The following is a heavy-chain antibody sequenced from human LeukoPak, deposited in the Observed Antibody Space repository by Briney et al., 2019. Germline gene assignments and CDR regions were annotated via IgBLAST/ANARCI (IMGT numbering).Heavy chain of an antibody. CDR2: INHSGST. CDR3: ARSEYCSSTSCYAGWDYYYYYGMDV. D-gene: IGHD2-2*01. V-gene: IGHV4-34*01. CDR1: GGSFSGYY. J-gene: IGHJ6*02. Sequence: SETLSLTCAVYGGSFSGYYWSWIRQPPGKGLEWIGEINHSGSTNYNPSLKSRVTISVDTSKNQFSLKLSSVTAADTAVYYCARSEYCSSTSCYAGWDYYYYYGMDVWGQGTTVTVSS.